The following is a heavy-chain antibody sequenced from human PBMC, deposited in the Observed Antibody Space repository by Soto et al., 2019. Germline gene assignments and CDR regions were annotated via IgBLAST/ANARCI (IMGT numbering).Heavy chain of an antibody. CDR2: ISSSSSYI. CDR3: ARVEQQLVQGYYYYYYMDV. J-gene: IGHJ6*03. CDR1: GFTFSSYS. D-gene: IGHD6-13*01. V-gene: IGHV3-21*01. Sequence: PVGSLRLSCAASGFTFSSYSMNWVRQAPGKGLEWVSSISSSSSYIYYADSVKGRFTISRDNAKNSLYLQMNSLRAEDTAVYYCARVEQQLVQGYYYYYYMDVWGKGTTVTVSS.